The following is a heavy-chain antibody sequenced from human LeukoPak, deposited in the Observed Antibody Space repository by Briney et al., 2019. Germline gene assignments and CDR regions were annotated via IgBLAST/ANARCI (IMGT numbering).Heavy chain of an antibody. CDR1: GGTFSSYA. CDR3: ARDASSGWNPSWFDP. Sequence: GASVKVSCKASGGTFSSYAISWVRQAPGQGLEWMGGIIPIFGTANYAQKFRSRVTITTDESTSTAYMELSSLRSEDTAVYYCARDASSGWNPSWFDPWGQGTLVTVSS. CDR2: IIPIFGTA. J-gene: IGHJ5*02. V-gene: IGHV1-69*05. D-gene: IGHD6-19*01.